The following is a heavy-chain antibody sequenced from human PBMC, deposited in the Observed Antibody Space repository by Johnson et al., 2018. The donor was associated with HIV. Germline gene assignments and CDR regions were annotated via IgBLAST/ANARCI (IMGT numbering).Heavy chain of an antibody. D-gene: IGHD1-26*01. J-gene: IGHJ3*02. CDR3: AKWSIVGATFSDAFDI. CDR1: GFTFSSYG. CDR2: ISYDGGNK. V-gene: IGHV3-30*18. Sequence: QVQLVESVGGVVQTGRSLRLSCAASGFTFSSYGMHWVRQAPGKGLEWVAVISYDGGNKYYADSVKGRFTISRDNSKNTLYLQMNSLRAEDTAVYYCAKWSIVGATFSDAFDIWGQGTMVTVSS.